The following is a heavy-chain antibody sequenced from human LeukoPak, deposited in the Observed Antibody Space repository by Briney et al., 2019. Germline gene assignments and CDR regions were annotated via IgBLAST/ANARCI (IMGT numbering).Heavy chain of an antibody. J-gene: IGHJ4*02. Sequence: PSETLSLTCTVSGGSMSSYYWSWIRQPAGKGLEWLGRIYTSGSTNYNPSLNSRVTMSVDKSKTQFSLKLSPVTAADTAVYYCARGSTVTTGLMGYFDYWGQGTLVTVSS. D-gene: IGHD4-17*01. CDR2: IYTSGST. CDR3: ARGSTVTTGLMGYFDY. V-gene: IGHV4-4*07. CDR1: GGSMSSYY.